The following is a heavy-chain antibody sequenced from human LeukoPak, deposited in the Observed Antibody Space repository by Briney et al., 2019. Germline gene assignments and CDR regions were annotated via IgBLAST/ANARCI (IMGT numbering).Heavy chain of an antibody. V-gene: IGHV1-2*02. CDR1: GYTFTGYY. CDR3: GRDVRAGRVRGMGY. CDR2: ISPNSGGT. D-gene: IGHD3-10*01. J-gene: IGHJ4*02. Sequence: ASVKVSCKASGYTFTGYYMHWVRQAPGQGLEWTGWISPNSGGTNYAQKFQGRVTMTRDTSISTAYMELSRLRSDDTAVYYCGRDVRAGRVRGMGYWGQGTLVTVSS.